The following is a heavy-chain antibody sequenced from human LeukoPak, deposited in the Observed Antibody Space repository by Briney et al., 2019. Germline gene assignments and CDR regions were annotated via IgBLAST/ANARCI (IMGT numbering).Heavy chain of an antibody. D-gene: IGHD5-18*01. Sequence: SSVKVSYKASAGTFTSYAISWVRQAPGQGLEWMGGIITIFGTANYAQKLQGRVTITADKSTSTAYMELSSLRSEDTAVYYCARASVDTLNTIDYWGQGTLVTVSS. V-gene: IGHV1-69*06. CDR1: AGTFTSYA. CDR3: ARASVDTLNTIDY. J-gene: IGHJ4*02. CDR2: IITIFGTA.